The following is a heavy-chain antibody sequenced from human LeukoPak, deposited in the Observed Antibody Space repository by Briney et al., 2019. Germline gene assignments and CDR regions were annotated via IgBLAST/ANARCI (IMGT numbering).Heavy chain of an antibody. Sequence: ASVKVSCKASGYTFTGYHMRWVRQAPGQGLEWMGWINPNSGGTNYAQKFQGRVTMTRDTSISTAYMELSRLRSDDTAVYYCARDNIAAAGLDYWGQGTLVTVSS. J-gene: IGHJ4*02. V-gene: IGHV1-2*02. CDR2: INPNSGGT. CDR3: ARDNIAAAGLDY. CDR1: GYTFTGYH. D-gene: IGHD6-13*01.